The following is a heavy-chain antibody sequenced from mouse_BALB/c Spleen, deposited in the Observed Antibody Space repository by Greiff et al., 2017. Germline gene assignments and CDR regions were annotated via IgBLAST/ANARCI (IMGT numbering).Heavy chain of an antibody. J-gene: IGHJ4*01. Sequence: VQLQQSGPELVKPGASVKIPCKASGYTFTDYNMDWVKQSHGKSLEWIGDINPNNGGTIYNQKFKGKATLTVDKSSSTAYMELRSLTSEDTAVYYCARWRYDYDGAMDYWGQGTSVTVSS. D-gene: IGHD2-4*01. CDR2: INPNNGGT. CDR1: GYTFTDYN. V-gene: IGHV1-18*01. CDR3: ARWRYDYDGAMDY.